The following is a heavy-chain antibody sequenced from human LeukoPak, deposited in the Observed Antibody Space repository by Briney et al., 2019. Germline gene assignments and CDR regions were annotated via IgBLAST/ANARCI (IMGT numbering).Heavy chain of an antibody. CDR3: ARGRIAARRSYYFDY. Sequence: GGSLRLSCAASEFTFSSYNMNWVRQAPGKGLEWVSVISTGGSTYYADSVKGRFTISRDNSKNTLYLQMNSLRADDTAVYFCARGRIAARRSYYFDYWGQGTLVTVSS. CDR1: EFTFSSYN. V-gene: IGHV3-66*01. CDR2: ISTGGST. D-gene: IGHD6-6*01. J-gene: IGHJ4*02.